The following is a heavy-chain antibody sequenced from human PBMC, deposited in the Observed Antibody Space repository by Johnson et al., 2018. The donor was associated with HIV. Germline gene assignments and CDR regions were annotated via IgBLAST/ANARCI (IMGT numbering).Heavy chain of an antibody. V-gene: IGHV3-30*14. Sequence: QVQLVESGGGVVQPGRSLRLSCAASGFTFSSYAMHWVRQAPGKGLEWVAVISYDGSNNYYADSVKGRFTISRDNSKNSLYLQMNSLRAGDTAVYYCARIAARPLDAFDIWGQGTMVTVSS. D-gene: IGHD6-6*01. CDR3: ARIAARPLDAFDI. J-gene: IGHJ3*02. CDR1: GFTFSSYA. CDR2: ISYDGSNN.